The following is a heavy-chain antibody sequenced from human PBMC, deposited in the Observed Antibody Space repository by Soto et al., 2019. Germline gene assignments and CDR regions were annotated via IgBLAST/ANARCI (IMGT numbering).Heavy chain of an antibody. CDR2: IWYDGSNK. V-gene: IGHV3-33*01. J-gene: IGHJ4*02. CDR3: ARATYGSGSYEVDY. CDR1: GFTFSSYG. D-gene: IGHD3-10*01. Sequence: QVQLVESGGGVVQPGRSLRLSCAASGFTFSSYGMHWVRQAPGKGLEWVAVIWYDGSNKYYADSVKGRFTISRDNSKNPVYLQMNSLRAEDTAVYYCARATYGSGSYEVDYWGQGTLVTVSS.